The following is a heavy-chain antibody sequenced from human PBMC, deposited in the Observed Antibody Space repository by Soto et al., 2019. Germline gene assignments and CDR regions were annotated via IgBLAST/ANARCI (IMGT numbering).Heavy chain of an antibody. CDR3: ARDTYCCTFTCSTPHYYGMDV. D-gene: IGHD2-2*01. V-gene: IGHV3-33*01. CDR2: IWYDGSNK. CDR1: GFTFTSYG. Sequence: GGSLRLSCAASGFTFTSYGMHWVRQAPGKGLEWVAIIWYDGSNKYYADSVQGRFTISRDNSKSTVYLQMNSLRVEDTAVYYCARDTYCCTFTCSTPHYYGMDVWGQGTTVTVSS. J-gene: IGHJ6*02.